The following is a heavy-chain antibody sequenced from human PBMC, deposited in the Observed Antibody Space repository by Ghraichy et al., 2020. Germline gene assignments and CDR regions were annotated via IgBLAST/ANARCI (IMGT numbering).Heavy chain of an antibody. V-gene: IGHV4-39*06. J-gene: IGHJ6*02. Sequence: SQTLSLTCTVSGGPISNSAYYWGWIRQSPGKGLEWIGTIYYSGITYYNPSLKSRVTMSVDTSEHQFALKLRSVTAADTAVYYCVRETGSGRAATGYGMDVWGQGTTVTVSS. CDR3: VRETGSGRAATGYGMDV. D-gene: IGHD6-13*01. CDR2: IYYSGIT. CDR1: GGPISNSAYY.